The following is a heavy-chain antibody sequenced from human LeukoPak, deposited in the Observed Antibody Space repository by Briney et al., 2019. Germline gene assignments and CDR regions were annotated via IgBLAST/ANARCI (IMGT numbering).Heavy chain of an antibody. J-gene: IGHJ1*01. V-gene: IGHV1-18*01. D-gene: IGHD3-22*01. CDR2: ISAYNGNT. CDR3: ARGQLSYYYDSSGYFSAEYFQH. CDR1: VYTFTSYG. Sequence: GASVKVSCKACVYTFTSYGISGVRQAPGQGLEWMGWISAYNGNTNYAQKLHGRVTMATATSTSKAYMELRSLRSDDTAVYYCARGQLSYYYDSSGYFSAEYFQHWGQGTLVTVSS.